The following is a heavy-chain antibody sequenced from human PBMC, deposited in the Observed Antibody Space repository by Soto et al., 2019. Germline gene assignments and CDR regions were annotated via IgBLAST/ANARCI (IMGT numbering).Heavy chain of an antibody. CDR1: GGPITSYH. V-gene: IGHV4-59*04. J-gene: IGHJ4*02. CDR3: ATSQKGYNWNYFDH. D-gene: IGHD1-20*01. CDR2: TSYTGFT. Sequence: PSETLSLTCIVSGGPITSYHWSWIRQFPGKGLEWIAYTSYTGFTSYNPSLESRVSVSVDTSKNQFSLKVSGVSAADTAVYYCATSQKGYNWNYFDHWGQGALVTVSS.